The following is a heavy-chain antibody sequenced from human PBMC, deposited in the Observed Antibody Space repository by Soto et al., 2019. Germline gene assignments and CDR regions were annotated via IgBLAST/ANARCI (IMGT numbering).Heavy chain of an antibody. J-gene: IGHJ6*02. CDR3: ARDYYDSSGYYYYYGMDV. CDR2: INPNSGGT. CDR1: GYTFTGYY. D-gene: IGHD3-22*01. V-gene: IGHV1-2*02. Sequence: ASVKVSCKASGYTFTGYYMHWVRQAPGQGLEWMGWINPNSGGTNYAQKFQSRVTMTRDTSISTAYMELSRLRSDDTAVYYCARDYYDSSGYYYYYGMDVWGQGTTVTVSS.